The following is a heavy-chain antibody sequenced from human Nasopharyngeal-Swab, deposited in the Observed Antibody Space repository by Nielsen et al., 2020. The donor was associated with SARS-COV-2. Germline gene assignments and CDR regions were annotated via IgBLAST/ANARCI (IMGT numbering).Heavy chain of an antibody. V-gene: IGHV4-59*01. CDR3: ARGTKDFWSGNGGHWFDP. D-gene: IGHD3-3*01. CDR1: GGFINSYY. CDR2: IYYSGST. Sequence: SETLSLTCTVSGGFINSYYWSWIRQPPRRGLEWIGYIYYSGSTNYNPSLKSRVTISVDTSKNQFSLKLSSVTAADTAVYYCARGTKDFWSGNGGHWFDPWGQGTLVTVSS. J-gene: IGHJ5*02.